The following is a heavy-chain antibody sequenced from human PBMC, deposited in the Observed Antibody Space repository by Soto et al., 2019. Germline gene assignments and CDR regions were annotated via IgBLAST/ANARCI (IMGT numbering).Heavy chain of an antibody. CDR3: AGRAGNRRGYPIDY. Sequence: QVHLQESGPGLVKPSQPLSLTCTVSGYSTISGSYFWTWIRQRSGKGLEWIGYIYDSGSTSYNPSLACRLSLSADMSNYHFSLKVISVTASDTAVYYCAGRAGNRRGYPIDYWGQGIPVTVSS. CDR1: GYSTISGSYF. D-gene: IGHD5-18*01. J-gene: IGHJ4*02. V-gene: IGHV4-31*03. CDR2: IYDSGST.